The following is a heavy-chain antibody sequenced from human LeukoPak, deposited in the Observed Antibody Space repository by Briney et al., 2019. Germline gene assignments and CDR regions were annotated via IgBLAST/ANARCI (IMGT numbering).Heavy chain of an antibody. CDR2: INPNTGDT. J-gene: IGHJ4*02. D-gene: IGHD2-8*02. Sequence: GASVKVSFKASGYSFTDYSLHWVRQGQAPGQGLEWMGWINPNTGDTNYAQKFQGRVTLTRDTSVTTFYMEISGLTSDDTALYYCARDRGTTWWGGSLYWGQGTLVTVSS. CDR3: ARDRGTTWWGGSLY. CDR1: GYSFTDYS. V-gene: IGHV1-2*02.